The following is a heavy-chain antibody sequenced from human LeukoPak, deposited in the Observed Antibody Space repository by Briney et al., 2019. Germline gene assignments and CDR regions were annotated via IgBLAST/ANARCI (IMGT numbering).Heavy chain of an antibody. J-gene: IGHJ6*03. CDR1: GFTFSSYA. CDR2: ISSNGGST. V-gene: IGHV3-64*01. Sequence: GGSLRLSCAASGFTFSSYAMHWVRQAPGKGLEYVSAISSNGGSTYYANSVKGRFTISRDNSRNTLYLQMGSLRAEDMAVYYCARGSSSSEYYYYYMDVWGKGTTVTVSS. CDR3: ARGSSSSEYYYYYMDV. D-gene: IGHD6-6*01.